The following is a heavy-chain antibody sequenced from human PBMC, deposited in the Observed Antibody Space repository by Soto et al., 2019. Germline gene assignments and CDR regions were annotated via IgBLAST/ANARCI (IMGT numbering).Heavy chain of an antibody. V-gene: IGHV4-30-4*01. CDR3: AREKGYSSGPKNFDY. J-gene: IGHJ4*02. Sequence: PSGPLSLTCTVSGGSFSSGDYFWSWIRPSQGKGVEWIGYIYDSGNPCYNPSLKSRVTMSVDTSKNPFSLKLSSVTAADTAVYYCAREKGYSSGPKNFDYWGQGTLVTVSS. CDR1: GGSFSSGDYF. D-gene: IGHD5-18*01. CDR2: IYDSGNP.